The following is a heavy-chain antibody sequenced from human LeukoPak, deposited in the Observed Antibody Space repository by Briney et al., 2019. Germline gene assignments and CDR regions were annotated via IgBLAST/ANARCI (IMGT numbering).Heavy chain of an antibody. J-gene: IGHJ4*02. Sequence: GGSLRLSCAASGFTFRSYWMHWVRHAPGKGLVWVSRINSDGTSTTYADSLKGRFTISRDNAKNTLYLQMNSLRVEDTAVYYCASGYYGSGSYTFDDWGQGTLVTVSS. D-gene: IGHD3-10*01. CDR1: GFTFRSYW. CDR2: INSDGTST. V-gene: IGHV3-74*01. CDR3: ASGYYGSGSYTFDD.